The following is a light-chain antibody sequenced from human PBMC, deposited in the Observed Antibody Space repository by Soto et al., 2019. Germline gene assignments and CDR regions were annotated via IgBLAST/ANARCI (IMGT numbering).Light chain of an antibody. CDR3: HQYGSSPQT. J-gene: IGKJ1*01. CDR1: QSVSSNY. V-gene: IGKV3-20*01. Sequence: DSVLTQSPGTLSLSPGERATLSCRASQSVSSNYLAWYQQKPGQAPRLLIYGASTRATGIPDRFSGSGSGTDFTLTITRLEPEDSAVYYCHQYGSSPQTFGQGTKV. CDR2: GAS.